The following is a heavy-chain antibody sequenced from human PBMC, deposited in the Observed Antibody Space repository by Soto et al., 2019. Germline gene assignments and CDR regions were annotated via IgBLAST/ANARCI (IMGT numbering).Heavy chain of an antibody. CDR2: INAGNGDT. CDR1: GYTFSSFA. J-gene: IGHJ4*02. Sequence: QVQLVQSGAEVKKPGASVKVSCKASGYTFSSFAIHWVRQAPGQRLEWMGWINAGNGDTKYSQKFQGRVTIARDTAASTAYMELGSLTFEDTAVYDCARKVGASAYWGQGTLVTVSS. V-gene: IGHV1-3*01. D-gene: IGHD1-26*01. CDR3: ARKVGASAY.